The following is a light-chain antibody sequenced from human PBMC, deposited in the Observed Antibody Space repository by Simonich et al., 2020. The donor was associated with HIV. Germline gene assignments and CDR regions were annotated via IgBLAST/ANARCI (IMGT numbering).Light chain of an antibody. CDR1: QSIRTY. CDR3: HQSYSNPRT. J-gene: IGKJ2*01. CDR2: AAS. V-gene: IGKV1-39*01. Sequence: DIQMTQSPSSLSPSVGDRVTVACRASQSIRTYLNWYQQKPGKAPKLLIYAASSLQSGVPSRFSGSGSGTDFTLTINSLQPEDFATYYCHQSYSNPRTFGQGTKLEIK.